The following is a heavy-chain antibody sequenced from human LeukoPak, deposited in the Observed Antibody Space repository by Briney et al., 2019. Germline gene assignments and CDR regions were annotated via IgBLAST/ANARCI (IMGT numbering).Heavy chain of an antibody. Sequence: ASVKVSCKASGYTFTGYYMHWVRQAPGQGLEWMGWINPNSGGTNYAQKFQGRVTMTRDTSISTAYMELSRLRSDDTAVYYCARQLYRGPTVAGSGYWGQGTLVIVSS. J-gene: IGHJ4*02. CDR2: INPNSGGT. V-gene: IGHV1-2*02. CDR1: GYTFTGYY. D-gene: IGHD6-19*01. CDR3: ARQLYRGPTVAGSGY.